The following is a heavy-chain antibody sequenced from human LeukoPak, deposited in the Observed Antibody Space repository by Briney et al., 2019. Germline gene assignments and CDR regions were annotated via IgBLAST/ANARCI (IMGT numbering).Heavy chain of an antibody. D-gene: IGHD7-27*01. V-gene: IGHV4-59*01. J-gene: IGHJ3*02. Sequence: PSETLSLTCIVSGGSISTYYWNWIRQPPGKGLEWIGYIYYTGSTNYNPSLKSRVTVSVDTSKNQFSLKLSSVTAADTAVYYCARLTVDRNAFDIWGQGTRVTVSS. CDR3: ARLTVDRNAFDI. CDR1: GGSISTYY. CDR2: IYYTGST.